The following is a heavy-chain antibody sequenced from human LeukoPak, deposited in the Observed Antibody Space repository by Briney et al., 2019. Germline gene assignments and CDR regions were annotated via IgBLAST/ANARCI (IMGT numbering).Heavy chain of an antibody. J-gene: IGHJ4*02. D-gene: IGHD3-10*01. CDR3: ARAYGSGIPGNFDY. Sequence: ASVKVSCTASGGTFSSYAISWVRQAPGQGLEWMGGIIPIFGTANYAQKFQGRVTITADESTSTAYMELSSLRSEDTAVYYCARAYGSGIPGNFDYWGQGTLVTVSS. CDR2: IIPIFGTA. CDR1: GGTFSSYA. V-gene: IGHV1-69*01.